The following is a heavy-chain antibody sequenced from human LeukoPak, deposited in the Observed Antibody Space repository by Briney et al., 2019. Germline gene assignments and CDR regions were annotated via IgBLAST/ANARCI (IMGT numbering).Heavy chain of an antibody. CDR2: INHSGST. CDR1: GGSFSDYY. Sequence: SETLSLTCAVYGGSFSDYYWSWIRQPPGKGLEWIGEINHSGSTNYNPSLKSQVTISVDTSKNQFSLKLSSVTAADTAVYYCARGPPIDYLEAVVYGMDVWGQGTTVTVSS. V-gene: IGHV4-34*01. CDR3: ARGPPIDYLEAVVYGMDV. D-gene: IGHD2-21*01. J-gene: IGHJ6*02.